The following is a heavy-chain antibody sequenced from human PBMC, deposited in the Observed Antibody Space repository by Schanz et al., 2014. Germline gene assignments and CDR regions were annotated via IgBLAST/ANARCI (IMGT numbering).Heavy chain of an antibody. J-gene: IGHJ4*02. CDR3: AKVAPAATYLDS. D-gene: IGHD2-2*01. Sequence: QVQLVDSGGGLVKPGASLRLSCAASGFTFSDYYMTWIRQAPGKGLEWVSDISDSGDSTHYADSVKGRFTISRDNAKNSLFLQMNSLSAEDTAVYYCAKVAPAATYLDSWGLGTLVTVSS. CDR1: GFTFSDYY. V-gene: IGHV3-11*01. CDR2: ISDSGDST.